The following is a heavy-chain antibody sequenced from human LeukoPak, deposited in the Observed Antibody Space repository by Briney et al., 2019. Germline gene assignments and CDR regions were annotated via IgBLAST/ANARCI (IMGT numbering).Heavy chain of an antibody. Sequence: GGSLRLSCAASGFTFSNAWMSWVRQAPGKGLEWVGRIKSKTDGGTTDYAALVKGRFTISRDDSKNTLYLQMNSLKTEDTAVYYCTTEGYYYDSSGYYGWFDPWGQGTLVTVSS. CDR2: IKSKTDGGTT. V-gene: IGHV3-15*01. CDR1: GFTFSNAW. CDR3: TTEGYYYDSSGYYGWFDP. J-gene: IGHJ5*02. D-gene: IGHD3-22*01.